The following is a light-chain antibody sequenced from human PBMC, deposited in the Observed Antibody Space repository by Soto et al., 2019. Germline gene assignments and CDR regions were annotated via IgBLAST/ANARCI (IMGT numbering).Light chain of an antibody. Sequence: DIVMTQSPLSLPVTPGEPASISCRSSQSLLHSNGFNYLDWYLQKPGLSPQLLIYLGSNRASGVPERFSGSGSGTDFTLKISRVEAEDVGVYYCMQALQTPLTFGQGTKVEIK. CDR2: LGS. CDR1: QSLLHSNGFNY. V-gene: IGKV2-28*01. J-gene: IGKJ1*01. CDR3: MQALQTPLT.